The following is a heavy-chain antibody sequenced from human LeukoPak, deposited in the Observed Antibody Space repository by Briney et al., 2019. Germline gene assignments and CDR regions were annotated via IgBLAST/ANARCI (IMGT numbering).Heavy chain of an antibody. D-gene: IGHD6-6*01. CDR2: INPSSGST. J-gene: IGHJ4*02. CDR1: GYTFSSYY. V-gene: IGHV1-46*01. CDR3: ARERAARPNYFDY. Sequence: VASVKVSCKASGYTFSSYYMHWVRQAPGQGLEWMGMINPSSGSTTYAQKFQGRVTVTRDTSTTTFYMDLSSLQFEDTAVYYCARERAARPNYFDYWGQGTLVTVSS.